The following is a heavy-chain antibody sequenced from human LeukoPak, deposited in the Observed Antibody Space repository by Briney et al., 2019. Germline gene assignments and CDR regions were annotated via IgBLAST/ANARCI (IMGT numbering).Heavy chain of an antibody. CDR2: IIPIFGTA. J-gene: IGHJ4*02. V-gene: IGHV1-69*05. CDR3: ARSPMGYCSSGICYTIFPFDY. Sequence: SVKVSCKASGGTFSSYAISWVRQAPGQGLEWMGRIIPIFGTANYAQKFQGRVTITTDESTSTAYMELSSLRSEDTAVYYCARSPMGYCSSGICYTIFPFDYWGQGTLVTVSS. D-gene: IGHD2-15*01. CDR1: GGTFSSYA.